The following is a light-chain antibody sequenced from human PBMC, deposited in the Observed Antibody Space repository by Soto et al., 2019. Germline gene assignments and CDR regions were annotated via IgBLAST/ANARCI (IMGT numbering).Light chain of an antibody. CDR3: QQYXNWLSIT. V-gene: IGKV3-15*01. J-gene: IGKJ5*01. CDR1: QSVSSN. Sequence: EIVMTQSPATLSVSPGERATLSCRASQSVSSNLAWYQQKPGQAPRLLIYGASTRATGIPARFSGSGSGTEFTLTISSLQSEDFAVYYCQQYXNWLSITLGQGTRLEIK. CDR2: GAS.